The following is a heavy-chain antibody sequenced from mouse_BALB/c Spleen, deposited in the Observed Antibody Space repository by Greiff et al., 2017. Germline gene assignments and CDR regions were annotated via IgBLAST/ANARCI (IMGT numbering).Heavy chain of an antibody. CDR1: GYAFTNYL. D-gene: IGHD4-1*01. V-gene: IGHV1-54*01. CDR2: INPGSGGT. Sequence: QVHVKQSGAELVRPGTSVKVSCKASGYAFTNYLIEWVKQRPGQGLEWIGVINPGSGGTNYNEKFKGKATLTADKSSSTAYMQLSSLTSDDSAVYCCARGGAGTSYYAMDYWGQGTSVTVSS. J-gene: IGHJ4*01. CDR3: ARGGAGTSYYAMDY.